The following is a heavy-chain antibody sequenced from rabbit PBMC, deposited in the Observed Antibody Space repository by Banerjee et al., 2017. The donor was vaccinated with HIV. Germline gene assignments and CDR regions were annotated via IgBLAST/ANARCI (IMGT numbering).Heavy chain of an antibody. CDR2: IYTISGSP. Sequence: QEQLEESGGDLVKPEGSLTLTCTASGFSFSSGYDMCWVRQAPGKGLELIVCIYTISGSPWYASWVHGRFIITRNTSLNTVDLKMTSLTVADTATYFCGRDRDGDAGYGSLALWGPGTLVTVS. V-gene: IGHV1S43*01. CDR3: GRDRDGDAGYGSLAL. CDR1: GFSFSSGYD. J-gene: IGHJ4*01. D-gene: IGHD6-1*01.